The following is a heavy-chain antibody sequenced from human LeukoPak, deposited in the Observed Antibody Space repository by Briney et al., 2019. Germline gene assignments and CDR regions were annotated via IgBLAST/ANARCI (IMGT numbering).Heavy chain of an antibody. D-gene: IGHD2-15*01. CDR1: GFTFDDYA. CDR2: ISWNSGSM. CDR3: AKDGTRSGGNFDY. J-gene: IGHJ4*02. Sequence: GGSLRLSCAASGFTFDDYAMHWVRQAPGKGLEWVSGISWNSGSMGYADSVKGRFTISRDNAKNSLYLQMNSLRAEDMALYYCAKDGTRSGGNFDYWGQGTLVTVSS. V-gene: IGHV3-9*03.